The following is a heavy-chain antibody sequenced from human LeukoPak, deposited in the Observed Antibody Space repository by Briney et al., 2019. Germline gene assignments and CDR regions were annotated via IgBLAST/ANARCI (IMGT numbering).Heavy chain of an antibody. J-gene: IGHJ4*02. Sequence: SETLSLTCSVSGVSISTYYWLWIRQPPAKALEWMGFFSYSGSTKYNPSLKSRVTMSVDTSKNQFSLKLNSVTAADTAVYYCARMYSGTSYYFDYWGQGTLVTVSS. CDR1: GVSISTYY. D-gene: IGHD1-26*01. CDR3: ARMYSGTSYYFDY. V-gene: IGHV4-59*01. CDR2: FSYSGST.